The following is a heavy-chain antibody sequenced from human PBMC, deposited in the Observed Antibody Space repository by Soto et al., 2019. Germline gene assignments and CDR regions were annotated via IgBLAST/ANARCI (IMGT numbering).Heavy chain of an antibody. CDR1: GGSISSGGYY. D-gene: IGHD6-13*01. CDR3: ARGYSSSWYCDWFDP. V-gene: IGHV4-31*03. Sequence: TSETLSLTCTVSGGSISSGGYYWSWIRQHPGKGLEWIGYIYYSGSTYYNPSLKSRVTISVDTSKNQFSLKLSSVTAADTAVYYCARGYSSSWYCDWFDPWGQGTLVTVSS. J-gene: IGHJ5*02. CDR2: IYYSGST.